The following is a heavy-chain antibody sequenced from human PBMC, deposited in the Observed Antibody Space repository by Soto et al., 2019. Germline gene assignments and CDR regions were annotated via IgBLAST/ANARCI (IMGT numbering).Heavy chain of an antibody. Sequence: SVKVSCKASGGTFNNYAISWVRQAPGQGLAGVGWIIPNVDAANYAQNFQGRVTIAADESAGTAYMELSRLRSEDTAVYYCAKGSYYAASNAYDTPGFYYNFFGLDVWGQGTTVTSP. CDR2: IIPNVDAA. V-gene: IGHV1-69*13. D-gene: IGHD3-16*01. J-gene: IGHJ6*02. CDR1: GGTFNNYA. CDR3: AKGSYYAASNAYDTPGFYYNFFGLDV.